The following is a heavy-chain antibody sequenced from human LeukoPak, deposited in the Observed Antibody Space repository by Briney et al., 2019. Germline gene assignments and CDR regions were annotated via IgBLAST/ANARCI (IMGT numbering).Heavy chain of an antibody. D-gene: IGHD4-17*01. CDR1: GGSISNYY. CDR2: IYSSGNT. Sequence: SENLSLNCSVSGGSISNYYWSWIRQPPGKGLEWIAYIYSSGNTNYNPSLKGRVTISVDTSKNQFSLKLSSVTAADTAVYYCARHPSWPDYGGTFDYWGQGTLVIVSS. J-gene: IGHJ4*02. CDR3: ARHPSWPDYGGTFDY. V-gene: IGHV4-59*08.